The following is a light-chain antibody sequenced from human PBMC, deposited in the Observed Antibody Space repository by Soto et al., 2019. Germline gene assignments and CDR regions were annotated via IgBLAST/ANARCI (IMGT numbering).Light chain of an antibody. V-gene: IGKV1-9*01. J-gene: IGKJ2*01. CDR1: QGVTTY. CDR2: AAS. CDR3: QQLNSSPYT. Sequence: DIQLTQSPSFLSASVGDRVTITCRASQGVTTYLAWYQPNPGQAPKLLIYAASTLQSGGPTRFSGSGSGSEFTLTISSMQPEDFATEYCQQLNSSPYTFGHGTKLEIK.